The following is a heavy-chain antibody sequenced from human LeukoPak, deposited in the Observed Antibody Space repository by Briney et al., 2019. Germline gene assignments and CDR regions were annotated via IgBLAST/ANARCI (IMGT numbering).Heavy chain of an antibody. CDR3: ARVPLGYSGAYYFDY. CDR2: ISSSGST. J-gene: IGHJ4*02. CDR1: RGSISASIRSYY. D-gene: IGHD5-12*01. Sequence: SETLSLTCTVSRGSISASIRSYYWSWLRQPPGKGLEWIGYISSSGSTNDNPSLRSRVTISVDTSKNQFFLNLSSVSAADTAVYYCARVPLGYSGAYYFDYWGPGTLVTVSP. V-gene: IGHV4-4*09.